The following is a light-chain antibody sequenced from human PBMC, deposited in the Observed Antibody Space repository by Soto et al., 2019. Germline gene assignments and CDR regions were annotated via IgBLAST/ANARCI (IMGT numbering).Light chain of an antibody. J-gene: IGLJ2*01. CDR2: TNH. CDR1: ASNLGGNP. CDR3: AAWDDSLNAVV. Sequence: QSVLTQPPSVSGTPGQTVSISCSGSASNLGGNPVNWYQHLPGAAPKLLIYTNHQRPSGVPARFSGSKSGTSATLAISGRRSEDEAIFYCAAWDDSLNAVVFGGGTKVTVL. V-gene: IGLV1-44*01.